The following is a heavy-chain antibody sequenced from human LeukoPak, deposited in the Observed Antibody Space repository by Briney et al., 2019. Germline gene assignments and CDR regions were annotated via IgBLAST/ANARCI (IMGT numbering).Heavy chain of an antibody. CDR2: ISYDGSNK. D-gene: IGHD2-2*01. CDR3: AKDPCSSTSCYFDY. V-gene: IGHV3-30*18. CDR1: GFTFSGFG. Sequence: GGSLRLSCAVSGFTFSGFGMHWVRQAPGKGLEWVAVISYDGSNKYYADSVKGRFTISRDNSKNTLYLQMNSLRAEDTAVYYCAKDPCSSTSCYFDYWGQGTLVTVSS. J-gene: IGHJ4*02.